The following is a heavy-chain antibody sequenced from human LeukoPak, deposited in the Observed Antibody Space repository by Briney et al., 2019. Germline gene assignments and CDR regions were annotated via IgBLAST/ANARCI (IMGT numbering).Heavy chain of an antibody. Sequence: KPGGSLRLSCAASGLIFSYYIMNCVRQAPGKGLEWVSSIFSSSSYIYYADSVKGRFTISRDNAQNSLYLQMNSLRAEDTAVYYCRRGRAYEYDFCVWGQGTVVTVSS. CDR3: RRGRAYEYDFCV. D-gene: IGHD3/OR15-3a*01. CDR2: IFSSSSYI. J-gene: IGHJ3*01. CDR1: GLIFSYYI. V-gene: IGHV3-21*01.